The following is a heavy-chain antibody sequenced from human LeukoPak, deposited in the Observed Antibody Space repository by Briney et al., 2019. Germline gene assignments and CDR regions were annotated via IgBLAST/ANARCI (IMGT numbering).Heavy chain of an antibody. CDR2: MYYSGST. V-gene: IGHV4-39*07. D-gene: IGHD6-19*01. Sequence: SETLSLTCTVSGGSISSSNYYWGYIRQSPGKGLEWIGSMYYSGSTYYNPSLKSRVTISVDTSKNQFSLKLSSVTAADTAVYYCARDEEVAGYYFDYWGQGTLVTVSS. CDR3: ARDEEVAGYYFDY. J-gene: IGHJ4*02. CDR1: GGSISSSNYY.